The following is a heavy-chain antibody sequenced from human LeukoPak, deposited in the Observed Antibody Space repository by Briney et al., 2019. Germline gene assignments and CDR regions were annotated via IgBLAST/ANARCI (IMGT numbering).Heavy chain of an antibody. J-gene: IGHJ3*02. V-gene: IGHV4-34*01. CDR2: INHSGST. CDR3: ARGPHPRGAFDI. Sequence: PSETLSLTCAVHGGSFSGYYWSWIRQPPGKGLEWIGEINHSGSTNYNPSLKSRVTISVDTSKNQFSLKLSSVTAADTAVYYCARGPHPRGAFDIWGQGTVVTVSS. CDR1: GGSFSGYY. D-gene: IGHD3-10*01.